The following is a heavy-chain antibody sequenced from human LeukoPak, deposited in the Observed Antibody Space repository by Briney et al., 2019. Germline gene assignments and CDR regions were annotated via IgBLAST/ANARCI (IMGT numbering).Heavy chain of an antibody. CDR3: AKDDPPTLRYFDWLKETVPFLGFYFDY. J-gene: IGHJ4*02. D-gene: IGHD3-9*01. V-gene: IGHV4-34*01. CDR2: INHSGST. Sequence: KPSEALSLTCAVYGGSFSGYYWSWIRQPPGKGLEWIGEINHSGSTNYNPSLKSRVTISVDTSKKQFSLKLSSVTAADTAVYYCAKDDPPTLRYFDWLKETVPFLGFYFDYWGQGTLVTVSS. CDR1: GGSFSGYY.